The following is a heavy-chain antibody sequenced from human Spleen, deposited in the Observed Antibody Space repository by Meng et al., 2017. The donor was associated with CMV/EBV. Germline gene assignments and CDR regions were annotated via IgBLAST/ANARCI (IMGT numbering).Heavy chain of an antibody. CDR3: AKGGRAVSAARGCWFDS. Sequence: GGSLRLSCTGSGSTFSTYAIHWVRQTPGKGLEWVSAITGTGSSRHYADSVEGRFTISRDNSKNTLYLEMNSLRVEDTAVYYCAKGGRAVSAARGCWFDSWGQGTLVTVSS. D-gene: IGHD2-2*01. V-gene: IGHV3-23*01. J-gene: IGHJ5*01. CDR1: GSTFSTYA. CDR2: ITGTGSSR.